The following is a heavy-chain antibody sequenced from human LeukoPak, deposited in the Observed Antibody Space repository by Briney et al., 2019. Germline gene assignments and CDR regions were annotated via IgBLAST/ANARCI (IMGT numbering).Heavy chain of an antibody. D-gene: IGHD3-3*01. CDR3: AKGGSGYYYNNGMDV. CDR1: GFMFSSYA. CDR2: ISGRGDRT. J-gene: IGHJ6*02. V-gene: IGHV3-23*01. Sequence: GGSLRLSCAASGFMFSSYAMSWVRQAPGKGLEWVSDISGRGDRTNQADSVKGRFTISRDNSKNTLYLQMNSLRAEDTAVYYCAKGGSGYYYNNGMDVWGQGTTVTVSS.